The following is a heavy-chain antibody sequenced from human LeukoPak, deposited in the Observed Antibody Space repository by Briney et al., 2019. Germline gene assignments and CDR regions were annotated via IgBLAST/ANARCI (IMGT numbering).Heavy chain of an antibody. V-gene: IGHV4-39*01. J-gene: IGHJ4*02. CDR3: ARRGWEHFDY. CDR1: GDSISSSSYY. D-gene: IGHD1-26*01. Sequence: SETLSLTCTVSGDSISSSSYYWGWIRQPPGKGLEWIGSIYYSGSTYYNPSLKSRFTISVDTSKNQFSLKLSSVTAADTAVYYCARRGWEHFDYWGQGTLVTVSS. CDR2: IYYSGST.